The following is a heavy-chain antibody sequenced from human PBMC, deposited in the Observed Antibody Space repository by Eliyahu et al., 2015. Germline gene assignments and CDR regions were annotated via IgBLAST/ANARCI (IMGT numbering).Heavy chain of an antibody. CDR2: ISDNGGST. D-gene: IGHD3-9*01. J-gene: IGHJ3*02. V-gene: IGHV3-23*01. Sequence: EVQLLESGGGLVQPGGSLRLSCEASGFTFSNYAMSWVRQAPGKGLEWVXGISDNGGSTYYADSVKGRLTISRDNSKNTLYLQMNSLRAEDTAVYYCAKDQNKEYYSILTGYYYVFDVFDIWGQGTMVTVSS. CDR3: AKDQNKEYYSILTGYYYVFDVFDI. CDR1: GFTFSNYA.